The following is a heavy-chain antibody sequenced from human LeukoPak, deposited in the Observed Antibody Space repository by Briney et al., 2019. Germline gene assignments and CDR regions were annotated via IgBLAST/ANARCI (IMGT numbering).Heavy chain of an antibody. V-gene: IGHV3-23*01. CDR1: GFTFSSYA. D-gene: IGHD1-7*01. Sequence: GGSLRLSCAASGFTFSSYAMSWVCQAPGKGLEWVSAISGSGGNTYYADSVKGRFTISRDNAKSSLYLQMNSLRAEDTAVYYRAKVGTTAGGYFDYWGQGTLVTVSS. J-gene: IGHJ4*02. CDR3: AKVGTTAGGYFDY. CDR2: ISGSGGNT.